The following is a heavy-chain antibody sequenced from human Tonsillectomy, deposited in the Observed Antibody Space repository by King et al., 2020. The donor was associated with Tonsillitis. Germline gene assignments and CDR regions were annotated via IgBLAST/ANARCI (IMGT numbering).Heavy chain of an antibody. V-gene: IGHV4-59*01. J-gene: IGHJ6*02. D-gene: IGHD3-3*01. Sequence: LLQESGPGLVKPSETLSLTCTVSGGSIRSYYWSWIRQPPGKGLEWIGYIYYSGSTNYNPSLKSRVTISVDTSKNQFSLKLSSVTAADTAVYYCARDRIFGEDYYYYGMDVWGQGTTVTVSS. CDR3: ARDRIFGEDYYYYGMDV. CDR2: IYYSGST. CDR1: GGSIRSYY.